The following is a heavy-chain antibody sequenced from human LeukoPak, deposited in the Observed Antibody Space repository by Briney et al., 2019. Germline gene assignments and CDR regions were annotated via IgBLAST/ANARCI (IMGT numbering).Heavy chain of an antibody. V-gene: IGHV4-31*03. Sequence: PSQTLSLTCTVSGGSISSGGYYWSWIRQHPGKGLEWTGYIYYSGSTYYNPSLKSRVTISVDTSKNQSSLKLSSVTAADTAVYYCARGRELLWFGTYYFDYWGQGTLVTVSS. CDR3: ARGRELLWFGTYYFDY. CDR2: IYYSGST. CDR1: GGSISSGGYY. J-gene: IGHJ4*02. D-gene: IGHD3-10*01.